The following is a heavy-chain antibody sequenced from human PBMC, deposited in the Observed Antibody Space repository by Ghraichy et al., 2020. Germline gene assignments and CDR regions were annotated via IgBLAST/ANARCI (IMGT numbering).Heavy chain of an antibody. D-gene: IGHD1-26*01. Sequence: SCSVSGASMSSSLWAWIRQPAGKGLEWIGRIDASGKTNHNPSLEGRLTMSIDTSTKHFYLRLTSVTAADTAVYYCARDSGGNTPTTFDYWGQGTLVTVS. J-gene: IGHJ4*02. CDR2: IDASGKT. CDR1: GASMSSSL. V-gene: IGHV4-4*07. CDR3: ARDSGGNTPTTFDY.